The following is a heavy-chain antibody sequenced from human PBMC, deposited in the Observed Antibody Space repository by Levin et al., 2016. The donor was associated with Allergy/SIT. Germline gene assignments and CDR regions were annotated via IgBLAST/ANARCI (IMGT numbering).Heavy chain of an antibody. D-gene: IGHD1-26*01. Sequence: GGSLRLSCTASGFTFGDYAMSWFRQAPGKGLEWVGFIRSKAYGGTTEYAASVKGRFTISRDDSKSIAYLQMNSLKTEDTAVYYCTSDSGIVGATSHVGDAFDIWGQGTMVTVSS. J-gene: IGHJ3*02. CDR1: GFTFGDYA. V-gene: IGHV3-49*03. CDR3: TSDSGIVGATSHVGDAFDI. CDR2: IRSKAYGGTT.